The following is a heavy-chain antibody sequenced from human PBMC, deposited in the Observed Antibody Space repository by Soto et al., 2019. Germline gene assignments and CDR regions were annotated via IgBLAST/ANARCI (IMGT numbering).Heavy chain of an antibody. D-gene: IGHD1-7*01. J-gene: IGHJ4*02. CDR2: ISYDGSNK. V-gene: IGHV3-30-3*01. CDR1: GFTFSSYA. CDR3: ARGDEELELLFGEGLDY. Sequence: QVQLVESGGGVVQPGRSLRLSCAASGFTFSSYAMHWVRQAPGKGLEWVAVISYDGSNKYYADSVKGRFTISRDNSKNTLYLQMNSLRAEDTAVYYCARGDEELELLFGEGLDYWGQGTLVTVSS.